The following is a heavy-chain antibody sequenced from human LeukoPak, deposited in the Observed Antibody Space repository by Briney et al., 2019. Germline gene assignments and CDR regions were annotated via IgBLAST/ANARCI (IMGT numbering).Heavy chain of an antibody. CDR1: GGSISSYY. D-gene: IGHD3-22*01. J-gene: IGHJ4*02. CDR2: IYYSGST. CDR3: ASARGYFDPYFDY. V-gene: IGHV4-59*12. Sequence: SETLSLTCTVSGGSISSYYWSWIRQPPGKGLEWIGYIYYSGSTNYNPSLKSRVTISVDTSKNQFSLKLSSVTAADTAVYYCASARGYFDPYFDYWGQGTLVTVSS.